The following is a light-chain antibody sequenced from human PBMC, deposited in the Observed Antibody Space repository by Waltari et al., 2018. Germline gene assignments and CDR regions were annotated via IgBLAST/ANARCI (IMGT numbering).Light chain of an antibody. Sequence: QSALSQPASVSGSPGQSISISCTAASSDVGGHDYVYCYQQHPGKAPKLIIRDVNNRPSGVSNRFSGSKSGNTASLTISGLQAEDEADYYCSSYSTSSSLILFGEGTKVTVL. CDR2: DVN. J-gene: IGLJ2*01. V-gene: IGLV2-14*03. CDR3: SSYSTSSSLIL. CDR1: SSDVGGHDY.